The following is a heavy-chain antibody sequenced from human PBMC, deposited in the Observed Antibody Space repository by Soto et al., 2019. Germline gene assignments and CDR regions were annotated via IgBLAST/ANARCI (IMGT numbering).Heavy chain of an antibody. D-gene: IGHD2-21*02. Sequence: QVQLVQSGAEVKKPGASVKVSCKASDYTFTSYGISWVRQAPGQGLERMGWISAYDGNTNYAQKFQGRVTMTTETPTSTANRELSSLKSDNTAVYSFERDESGGDSGHYAKDVCVQGTTLTVSS. V-gene: IGHV1-18*01. CDR3: ERDESGGDSGHYAKDV. CDR1: DYTFTSYG. CDR2: ISAYDGNT. J-gene: IGHJ6*02.